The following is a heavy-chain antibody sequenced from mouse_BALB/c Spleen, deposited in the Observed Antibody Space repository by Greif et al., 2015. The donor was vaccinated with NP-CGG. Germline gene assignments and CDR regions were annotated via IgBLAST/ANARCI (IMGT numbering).Heavy chain of an antibody. V-gene: IGHV3-6*02. CDR2: ISYDGSN. J-gene: IGHJ4*01. CDR3: ARDPYGNYLYYAMDY. CDR1: GYSITSGYY. Sequence: DVHLVESGSGLVKPSQSLSLTCSVTGYSITSGYYWNWIRQFPGNKLEWMGYISYDGSNNYNPSLKNRISITRDTSKNQFFLKLNSVTTEDTATYYCARDPYGNYLYYAMDYWGQGTSVTVSS. D-gene: IGHD2-1*01.